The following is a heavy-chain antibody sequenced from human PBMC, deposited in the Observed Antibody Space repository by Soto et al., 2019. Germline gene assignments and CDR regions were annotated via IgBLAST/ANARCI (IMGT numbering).Heavy chain of an antibody. V-gene: IGHV3-7*01. CDR2: IKQDGSQK. CDR3: ATYYDFWSGGMGTWFDP. Sequence: GGSLRLSCVASGFIFSNNWMTWVRQAPGKGLEWVANIKQDGSQKYYVDSVKGRFTISRDNAKNSLYLQMNSLRAEDTAVYYCATYYDFWSGGMGTWFDPWGQGTLVTVSS. J-gene: IGHJ5*02. D-gene: IGHD3-3*01. CDR1: GFIFSNNW.